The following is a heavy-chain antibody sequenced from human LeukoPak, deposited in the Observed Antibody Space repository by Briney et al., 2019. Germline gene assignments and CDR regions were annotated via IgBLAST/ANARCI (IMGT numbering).Heavy chain of an antibody. CDR2: IYSRGRT. J-gene: IGHJ4*02. V-gene: IGHV3-66*01. CDR1: GVPVNSNY. Sequence: GGSQTLSCASSGVPVNSNYMRWARQARGRGRGWVTVIYSRGRTYYAESVKGRFAISTDNSKNTLYLQMDSLRDEDTAVYYCARDSLAMKLGGQFYWGQGTLVTVSS. D-gene: IGHD2-2*01. CDR3: ARDSLAMKLGGQFY.